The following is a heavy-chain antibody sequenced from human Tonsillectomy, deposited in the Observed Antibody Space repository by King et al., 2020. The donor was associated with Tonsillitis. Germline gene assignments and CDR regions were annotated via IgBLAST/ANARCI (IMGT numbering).Heavy chain of an antibody. Sequence: HWVRQAPGKGLEWVAVMSNDGSNKDYGDSVKGRFTISRDTSKNILYLQMNSLRAEDTAAYYCAREGYGIFALYEWGQGILVTVSS. V-gene: IGHV3-30-3*01. D-gene: IGHD3-9*01. CDR2: MSNDGSNK. CDR3: AREGYGIFALYE. J-gene: IGHJ4*02.